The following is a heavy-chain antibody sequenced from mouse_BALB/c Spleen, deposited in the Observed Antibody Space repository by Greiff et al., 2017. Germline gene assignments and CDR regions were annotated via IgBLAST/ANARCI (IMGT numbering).Heavy chain of an antibody. CDR1: GYSITSGYY. Sequence: EVQLQQSGPGLVKPSQSLSLTCSVTGYSITSGYYWNWIRQFPGNKLEWMGYISYDGSNNYNPSLKNRISITRDTSKNQFFLKLNSVTTEDTATYYCARAYGTYEDDWGQGTTLTVSS. V-gene: IGHV3-6*02. CDR3: ARAYGTYEDD. CDR2: ISYDGSN. D-gene: IGHD2-1*01. J-gene: IGHJ2*01.